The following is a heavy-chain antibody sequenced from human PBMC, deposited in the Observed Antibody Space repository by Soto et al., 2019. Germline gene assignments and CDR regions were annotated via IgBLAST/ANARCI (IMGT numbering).Heavy chain of an antibody. D-gene: IGHD3-10*01. CDR2: IIPILRMA. V-gene: IGHV1-69*02. Sequence: QVQLVQSGAEVKMPGSSVKVSCTASGGTFTSYTFSWVRQVPGQGLEWMGRIIPILRMADFAQELQGRATINADESTSTAYRKLSSLRSEETTVYYCATSYGSGSAHFDYWGQGTRVTVS. J-gene: IGHJ4*02. CDR3: ATSYGSGSAHFDY. CDR1: GGTFTSYT.